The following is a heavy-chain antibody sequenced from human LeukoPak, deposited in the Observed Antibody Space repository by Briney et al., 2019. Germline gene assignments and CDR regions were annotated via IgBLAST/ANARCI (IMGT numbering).Heavy chain of an antibody. D-gene: IGHD4-17*01. V-gene: IGHV4-39*01. CDR1: GGSISSSSYY. J-gene: IGHJ4*02. Sequence: SETLSLTCTVSGGSISSSSYYWGWIRQPPGKGLEWIGSLYYSGSTYYNPSLKSRVTISVDTSKNQFSLKLSSVTAADTAVYYCARHYGDYQPRPYFDYWGQGTLVTVSS. CDR3: ARHYGDYQPRPYFDY. CDR2: LYYSGST.